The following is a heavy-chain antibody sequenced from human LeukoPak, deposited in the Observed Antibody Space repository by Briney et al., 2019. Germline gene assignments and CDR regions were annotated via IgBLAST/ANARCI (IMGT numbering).Heavy chain of an antibody. Sequence: PAQTLSLTCAVYGGSFSGYYWSRIRQPPGKGLEWIGEINHSGSTNYNPSLKSRVTISVDTSKNQFSLKLSSVTAADTAVYYCARTTEAHSWRTRYYDYYMDVWGKGTTVTVSS. V-gene: IGHV4-34*01. D-gene: IGHD6-13*01. CDR2: INHSGST. CDR3: ARTTEAHSWRTRYYDYYMDV. CDR1: GGSFSGYY. J-gene: IGHJ6*03.